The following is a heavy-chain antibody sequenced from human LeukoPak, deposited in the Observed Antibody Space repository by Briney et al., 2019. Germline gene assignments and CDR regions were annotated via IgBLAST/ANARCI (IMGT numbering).Heavy chain of an antibody. CDR2: IIPIFGIA. CDR1: GGTLSSYA. CDR3: ARAAQQLVHIFDY. D-gene: IGHD6-13*01. V-gene: IGHV1-69*04. Sequence: SVKASCKASGGTLSSYAISWVRQAPGQGLEWMGRIIPIFGIANYAQKFQGRVTITADKSTSTAYMELSSLRSEDTAVYYCARAAQQLVHIFDYWGQGTLVTVSS. J-gene: IGHJ4*02.